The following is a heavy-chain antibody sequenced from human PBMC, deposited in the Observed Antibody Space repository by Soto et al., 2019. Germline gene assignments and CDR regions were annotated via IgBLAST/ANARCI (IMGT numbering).Heavy chain of an antibody. D-gene: IGHD3-16*01. CDR3: STAYV. CDR1: GFTFNGPA. J-gene: IGHJ4*02. Sequence: EVQLVESGVGLVQPGGSVKLSCAASGFTFNGPAIHWVRQASGKGLEWVGRIRNKANSYATVYAASMKGRFTISRDDSTNTAYLQMNSLKAEDSAVYYCSTAYVWGQGTLVTVPS. V-gene: IGHV3-73*01. CDR2: IRNKANSYAT.